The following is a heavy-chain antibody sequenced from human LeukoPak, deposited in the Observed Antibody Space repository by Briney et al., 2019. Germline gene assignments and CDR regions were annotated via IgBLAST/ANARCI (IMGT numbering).Heavy chain of an antibody. J-gene: IGHJ4*02. D-gene: IGHD2-2*02. CDR1: GYTFTGYY. V-gene: IGHV1-2*02. CDR3: AIPPLGYCSSTSCYTLDY. Sequence: ASVKVSCKASGYTFTGYYMHWVRQAPGQGLEWMGWINPNSGGTNYAQKFQGRVTMTRDTSISTAYMELSRLRSDDTAVYYCAIPPLGYCSSTSCYTLDYWGQGTLVTVSS. CDR2: INPNSGGT.